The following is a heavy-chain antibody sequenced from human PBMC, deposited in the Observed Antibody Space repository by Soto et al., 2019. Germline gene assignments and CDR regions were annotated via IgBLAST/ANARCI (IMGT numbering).Heavy chain of an antibody. CDR1: GFTLSSYS. CDR3: AREIIAAAGLPYYYYYYGMDV. V-gene: IGHV3-21*01. Sequence: PGGSLRLSCAASGFTLSSYSMNWVRQAPGNGLKWVSSISSSSSYIYYAESVKGRFTISRDNAKNSLYLQMNSLRAEDTAVYYCAREIIAAAGLPYYYYYYGMDVWGQGTTVTVSS. D-gene: IGHD6-13*01. CDR2: ISSSSSYI. J-gene: IGHJ6*02.